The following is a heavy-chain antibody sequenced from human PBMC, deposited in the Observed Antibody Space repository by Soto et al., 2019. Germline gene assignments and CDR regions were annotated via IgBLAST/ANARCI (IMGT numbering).Heavy chain of an antibody. CDR1: GGSISSYY. V-gene: IGHV4-59*08. J-gene: IGHJ6*02. CDR2: IYYSGST. Sequence: SETLSLTCTVSGGSISSYYWSWIRQPPGKGLEWIGYIYYSGSTNYNPSLKSRVTISVDTSKNQFSLKLSSVTAADTAVYYCARHPNYYYGSGSSYYYYYYGMDVWGQGTTVTVSS. CDR3: ARHPNYYYGSGSSYYYYYYGMDV. D-gene: IGHD3-10*01.